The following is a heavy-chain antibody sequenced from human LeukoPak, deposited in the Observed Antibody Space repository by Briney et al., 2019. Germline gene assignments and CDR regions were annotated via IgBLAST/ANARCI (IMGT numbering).Heavy chain of an antibody. J-gene: IGHJ3*02. V-gene: IGHV3-30-3*01. CDR1: GFTFSSYA. Sequence: EGSLRLSCAASGFTFSSYAMNWVRQAPGKGLEWVAVISNDGGNKYYADSVKGRFTISRDSSKNTLDLQMNSLRAEDTAVYYCARDQFTMVVRSAFDIWGQGTTVTVSS. CDR3: ARDQFTMVVRSAFDI. CDR2: ISNDGGNK. D-gene: IGHD3-10*01.